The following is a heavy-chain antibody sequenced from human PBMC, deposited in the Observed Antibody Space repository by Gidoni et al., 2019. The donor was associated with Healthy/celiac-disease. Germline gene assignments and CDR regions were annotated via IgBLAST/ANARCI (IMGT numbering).Heavy chain of an antibody. Sequence: QLQLQESGPGLVKPSETLSLTCTVSGGSISSSSYYWGWIRQPPGKGLEWIGSIYYSGSTYYNPSLKSRVTISVDTSKNQFSLKLSSVTAADTAVYYCVTVTLTPNLFDYWGQGTLVTVSS. CDR1: GGSISSSSYY. CDR2: IYYSGST. D-gene: IGHD4-4*01. CDR3: VTVTLTPNLFDY. V-gene: IGHV4-39*01. J-gene: IGHJ4*02.